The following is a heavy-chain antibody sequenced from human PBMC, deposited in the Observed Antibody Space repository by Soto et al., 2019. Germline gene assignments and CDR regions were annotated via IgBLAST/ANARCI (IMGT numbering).Heavy chain of an antibody. J-gene: IGHJ4*02. Sequence: SGGSLRLSCAASGFTFSSYSMNWVRQAPGKGLEWVSSISSSSSYIYYADSVKGRFTISRDNAKNSLYLQMNSLRAEDTAVYYCAREGGGYDYGNFDYWGQGTLVTVSS. CDR1: GFTFSSYS. V-gene: IGHV3-21*01. D-gene: IGHD5-12*01. CDR2: ISSSSSYI. CDR3: AREGGGYDYGNFDY.